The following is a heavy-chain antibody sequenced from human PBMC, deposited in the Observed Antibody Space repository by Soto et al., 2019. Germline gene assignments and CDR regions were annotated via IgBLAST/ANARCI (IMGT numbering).Heavy chain of an antibody. Sequence: QVQLVQSGAEVKKPGASVKVSCKATGYTFTGYYMHWVRQAPGQGLESMGWINPNSGGTNYAQKFQGWVTITRDTAISTAYMELSRQRSDDTAVYYCARGETGDLPWAFSDYWGQGTLVTVSS. CDR2: INPNSGGT. CDR1: GYTFTGYY. D-gene: IGHD4-17*01. CDR3: ARGETGDLPWAFSDY. J-gene: IGHJ4*02. V-gene: IGHV1-2*04.